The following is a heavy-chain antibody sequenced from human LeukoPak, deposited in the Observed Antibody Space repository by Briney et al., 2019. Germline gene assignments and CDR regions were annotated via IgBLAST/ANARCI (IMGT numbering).Heavy chain of an antibody. J-gene: IGHJ4*02. Sequence: GGSLRLSCAASGFTFSSYWMSWVRQAPGKGLEWVANIKQDGSEKYYVDSVKGRFTISRDNAKNSLYLQMNSLRAEDTAVYYCARDLGYCSGGSCYSTPFDYWGQGTLVTVSS. CDR3: ARDLGYCSGGSCYSTPFDY. V-gene: IGHV3-7*01. CDR2: IKQDGSEK. D-gene: IGHD2-15*01. CDR1: GFTFSSYW.